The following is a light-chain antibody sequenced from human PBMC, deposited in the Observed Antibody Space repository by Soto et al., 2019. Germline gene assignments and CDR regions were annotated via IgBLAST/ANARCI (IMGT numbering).Light chain of an antibody. V-gene: IGLV6-57*02. J-gene: IGLJ2*01. CDR1: SGSIASNY. Sequence: NFMLTQPHSVSESPGKTVTISCTGSSGSIASNYVQRYQQRPGSAPTTVIYEDNQRPSGVPHRFSGSIDSSSNSASLTISGLRTGDEADYYCQSYDNNNHVVFGGGTKLTVL. CDR2: EDN. CDR3: QSYDNNNHVV.